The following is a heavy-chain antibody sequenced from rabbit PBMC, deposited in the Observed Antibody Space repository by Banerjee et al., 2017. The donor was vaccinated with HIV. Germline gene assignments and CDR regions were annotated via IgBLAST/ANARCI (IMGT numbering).Heavy chain of an antibody. CDR3: ARDSLYSDGYVGYAYGGNYYGMDL. CDR1: GFDLSSNYY. CDR2: IYAGSSGMT. V-gene: IGHV1S45*01. J-gene: IGHJ6*01. D-gene: IGHD6-1*01. Sequence: QEQLEESGGGLVKPEGSLTLTCKASGFDLSSNYYMCWVRQAPGKGLEWIACIYAGSSGMTYYASWAKGRFTISKTSSTTVTLQMTSLTAADTATYFCARDSLYSDGYVGYAYGGNYYGMDLWGPGTLVTVS.